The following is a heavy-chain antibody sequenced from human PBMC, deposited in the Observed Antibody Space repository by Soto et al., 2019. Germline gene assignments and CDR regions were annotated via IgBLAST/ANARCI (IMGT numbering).Heavy chain of an antibody. J-gene: IGHJ4*02. V-gene: IGHV1-24*01. Sequence: ASVKVSCKVSGYTLTELSMHWVRQAPGKGLEWMGGFDPEDGETIYAQKFQGRVTMTEDTSTDTAYMELSSLRSEDTAVYYCAVTFWSGYSVRYWGQGTLVTVSS. CDR1: GYTLTELS. CDR3: AVTFWSGYSVRY. D-gene: IGHD3-3*01. CDR2: FDPEDGET.